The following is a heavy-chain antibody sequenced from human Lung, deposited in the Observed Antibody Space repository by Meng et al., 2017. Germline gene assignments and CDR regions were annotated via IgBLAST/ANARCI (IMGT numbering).Heavy chain of an antibody. D-gene: IGHD6-19*01. CDR3: ARSQQWLDS. CDR1: GDSVSSNSAA. V-gene: IGHV6-1*01. CDR2: TYYRSKWYN. Sequence: QVHLQQSGPGLVKPSQTLPLPGAISGDSVSSNSAAWNWIRQSPSRGLEWLGRTYYRSKWYNGYAVSVRSRITIIPDTSKNQFSLQLNSVTPEDTAVYYCARSQQWLDSWGQGTLVTVSS. J-gene: IGHJ4*02.